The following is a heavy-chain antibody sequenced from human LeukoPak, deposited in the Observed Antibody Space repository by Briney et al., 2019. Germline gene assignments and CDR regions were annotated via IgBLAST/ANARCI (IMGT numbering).Heavy chain of an antibody. Sequence: PRGSLRLSCAASGFNFSDYNMNWVRRAPGKGLEWVSVISSSSKYIYYADSVKGRFTISRDNAKNSLYLQMNSLRAEDTAVYYCARVSTAVSLAIDYWGQGTLVTVST. D-gene: IGHD6-13*01. CDR2: ISSSSKYI. CDR3: ARVSTAVSLAIDY. CDR1: GFNFSDYN. J-gene: IGHJ4*02. V-gene: IGHV3-21*06.